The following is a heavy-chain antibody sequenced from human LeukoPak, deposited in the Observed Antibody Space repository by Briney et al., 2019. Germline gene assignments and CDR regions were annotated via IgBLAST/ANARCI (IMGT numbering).Heavy chain of an antibody. J-gene: IGHJ4*02. Sequence: SETLSLTCTVSGGSISSSTYYWGWIRQPPGKGLERIGSIYYSGSTYYNPSLKSRVTISVDTSKNQFSLRLSSVTAADTAVYYCARLTDCSSTSCYDYWGQRTLVTVSS. CDR2: IYYSGST. CDR1: GGSISSSTYY. V-gene: IGHV4-39*01. CDR3: ARLTDCSSTSCYDY. D-gene: IGHD2-2*01.